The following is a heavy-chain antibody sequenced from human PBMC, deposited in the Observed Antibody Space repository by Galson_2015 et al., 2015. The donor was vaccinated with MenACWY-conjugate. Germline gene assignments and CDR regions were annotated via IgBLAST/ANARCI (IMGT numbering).Heavy chain of an antibody. CDR2: INPNSGGT. CDR3: AREVPLYATTPFFFDY. D-gene: IGHD2/OR15-2a*01. J-gene: IGHJ4*02. CDR1: GYSLTGYY. V-gene: IGHV1-2*06. Sequence: SVKVSCKASGYSLTGYYIHWVRQAPRQGLEWMGRINPNSGGTDYAQNFEGRVTLTRDTSFDTVYMDLSRLTVDDTAVYYCAREVPLYATTPFFFDYWGQGTLVAVSS.